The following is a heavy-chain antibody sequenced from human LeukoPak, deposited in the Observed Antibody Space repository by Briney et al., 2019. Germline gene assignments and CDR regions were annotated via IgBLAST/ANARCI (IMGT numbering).Heavy chain of an antibody. V-gene: IGHV4-34*01. CDR1: GGSFSGYY. J-gene: IGHJ1*01. CDR3: ARRRLVLGYFQH. Sequence: SETLSLTCAVYGGSFSGYYWSWIRQPPGKGLEWIGGTNHSGSTNYNPSLKSRVTISVDTSKNQFPLKLSSVTAADTAVDYCARRRLVLGYFQHWGRGTLVTVSS. CDR2: TNHSGST. D-gene: IGHD6-19*01.